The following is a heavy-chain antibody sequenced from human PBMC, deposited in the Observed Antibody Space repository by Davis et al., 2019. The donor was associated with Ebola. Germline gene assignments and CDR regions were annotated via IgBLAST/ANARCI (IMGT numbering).Heavy chain of an antibody. CDR1: GGTFSSYA. V-gene: IGHV1-69*13. D-gene: IGHD6-13*01. CDR2: IIPIFGTA. CDR3: ARAGRAAGTTVLHYYYGMDV. J-gene: IGHJ6*02. Sequence: SVKVSCKASGGTFSSYAISWVRQAPGQGLEWMGGIIPIFGTANYAQKFQGRVTITADESTSTAYMELSSLRSEDTAVYYCARAGRAAGTTVLHYYYGMDVWGQGTTVTVSS.